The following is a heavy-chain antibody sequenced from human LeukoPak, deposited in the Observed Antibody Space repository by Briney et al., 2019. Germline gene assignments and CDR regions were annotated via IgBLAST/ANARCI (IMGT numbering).Heavy chain of an antibody. V-gene: IGHV3-66*01. CDR1: GFTVSSNY. CDR2: IYSGGST. CDR3: ARAHTHSGTFDY. D-gene: IGHD1-26*01. J-gene: IGHJ4*02. Sequence: GGSLRLSCAASGFTVSSNYMSWVRQAPGKGLEWVSVIYSGGSTYYADSVKGRFTISRDNSKNTLYLQMNSLRAEDTAVYYCARAHTHSGTFDYWGQGTLVTVSS.